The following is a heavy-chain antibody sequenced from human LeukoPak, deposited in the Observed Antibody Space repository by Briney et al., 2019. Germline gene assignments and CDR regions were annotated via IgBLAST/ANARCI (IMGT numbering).Heavy chain of an antibody. V-gene: IGHV3-48*03. D-gene: IGHD6-6*01. CDR1: GFTFSSYE. J-gene: IGHJ4*02. CDR3: ARDLGIAARPVFDQ. CDR2: ISSSGSTI. Sequence: PGGSLRLSCAASGFTFSSYEMNWVRQAPGKGLEWVSYISSSGSTIYYADSVKGRFTISRDDSKNTLSLQMDSLRADDTAVYYCARDLGIAARPVFDQWGQGTLVTVSS.